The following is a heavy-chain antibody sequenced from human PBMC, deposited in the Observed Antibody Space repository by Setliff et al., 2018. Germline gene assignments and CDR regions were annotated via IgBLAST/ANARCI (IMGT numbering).Heavy chain of an antibody. CDR1: GYIFTDYG. CDR2: ISPMFGRT. D-gene: IGHD3-10*01. V-gene: IGHV1-69*13. Sequence: ASVKVSCKASGYIFTDYGVSWVRQAPGQGLEWVGWISPMFGRTNYAPKFQDRVTLTADASTSTAYMDLSSLTSDDTALYYCAREGSGTKLDYWGQGTLVTVSS. CDR3: AREGSGTKLDY. J-gene: IGHJ4*02.